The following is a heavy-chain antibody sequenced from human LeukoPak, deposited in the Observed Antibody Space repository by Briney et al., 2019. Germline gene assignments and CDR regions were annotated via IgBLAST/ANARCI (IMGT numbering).Heavy chain of an antibody. CDR3: AREWTYYDILGGEDDFDI. CDR2: NYPSDSDT. J-gene: IGHJ3*02. V-gene: IGHV5-51*07. Sequence: LQTCSDGSGYFITNYWICFVHPPAEELVGLTGINYPSDSDTRYSPSSQGQVTISADKCISTAYLQWSSLKASDTAMYYCAREWTYYDILGGEDDFDIWGQGTMVTVSS. D-gene: IGHD3-9*01. CDR1: GYFITNYW.